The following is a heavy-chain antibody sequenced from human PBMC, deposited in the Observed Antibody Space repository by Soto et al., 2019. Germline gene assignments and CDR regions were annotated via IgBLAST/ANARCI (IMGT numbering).Heavy chain of an antibody. D-gene: IGHD4-4*01. J-gene: IGHJ6*02. Sequence: GGSLRLSCAASGFTFSNAWMSWVRQAPGKGLEWVGRIKSKTDGGTTDYAAPVKGRFTISRDDSKNTLYLQMNSLKNEDPAVYYCTTDRDDSNYDYYYYYGMDVWGQGTTVTVSS. CDR2: IKSKTDGGTT. CDR3: TTDRDDSNYDYYYYYGMDV. V-gene: IGHV3-15*01. CDR1: GFTFSNAW.